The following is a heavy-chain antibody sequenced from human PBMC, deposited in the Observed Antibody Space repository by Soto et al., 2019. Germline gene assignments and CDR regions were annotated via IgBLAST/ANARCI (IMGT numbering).Heavy chain of an antibody. D-gene: IGHD3-10*01. J-gene: IGHJ4*02. CDR2: IYYSGST. CDR3: ARLEVRGVIIWD. CDR1: GGSLSSSSYY. V-gene: IGHV4-39*01. Sequence: QLQLQESGPGLVKPSETLSLTCTVSGGSLSSSSYYWGLIRHPPGKGLEWIGSIYYSGSTYYNPSLKSRVTITVDTSKDQFSLKRSSVSAADTAVYYCARLEVRGVIIWDWGQGTLVTVSS.